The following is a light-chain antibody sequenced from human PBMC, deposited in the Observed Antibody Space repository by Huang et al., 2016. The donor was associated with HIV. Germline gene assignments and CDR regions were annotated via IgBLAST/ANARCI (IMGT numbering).Light chain of an antibody. Sequence: EVVMTQSPATLSVSLGETATLSCRASQSVSRNLAWYQQRPGQAPRLLIYGASTRATGIPDRFSGSGSGTEFTLTISSLQSEDFAVYYCQQYNKWPPGLFSFGPGTKVDIK. J-gene: IGKJ3*01. V-gene: IGKV3-15*01. CDR3: QQYNKWPPGLFS. CDR1: QSVSRN. CDR2: GAS.